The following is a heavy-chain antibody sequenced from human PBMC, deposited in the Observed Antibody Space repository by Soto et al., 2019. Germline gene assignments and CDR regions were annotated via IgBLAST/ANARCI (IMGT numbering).Heavy chain of an antibody. CDR2: IYYSGTT. CDR1: GGSISSSSYY. Sequence: SETLSLTCTVSGGSISSSSYYWGWIRQPPGKGLEWIGSIYYSGTTNYNPSLKSRVTISVDTSKNQFSLKLSSVPAADTAVYYCARRRYCYDSSGYRNRNWYFDLWGRGTLVTVSS. D-gene: IGHD3-22*01. CDR3: ARRRYCYDSSGYRNRNWYFDL. V-gene: IGHV4-39*01. J-gene: IGHJ2*01.